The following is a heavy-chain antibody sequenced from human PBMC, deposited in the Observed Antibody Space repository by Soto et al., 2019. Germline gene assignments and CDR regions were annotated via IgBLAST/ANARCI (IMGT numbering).Heavy chain of an antibody. CDR2: MYYSAMT. J-gene: IGHJ4*02. CDR3: ATSYGNAWYTY. Sequence: SETLSLTCSVPGGSIRSHNWSWIRQPPGKGLEWIGCMYYSAMTQYNPSLKSRLTISADRSKNKFTLQLTSVTAADTAVYYCATSYGNAWYTYWGQGTQVTVSS. V-gene: IGHV4-59*11. CDR1: GGSIRSHN. D-gene: IGHD6-13*01.